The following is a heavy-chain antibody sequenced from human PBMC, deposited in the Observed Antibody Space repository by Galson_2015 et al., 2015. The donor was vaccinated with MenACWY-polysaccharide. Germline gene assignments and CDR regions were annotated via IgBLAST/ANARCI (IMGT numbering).Heavy chain of an antibody. CDR2: ISSSSTTI. J-gene: IGHJ4*02. D-gene: IGHD6-19*01. CDR3: ARAGLVDLDY. Sequence: SLRLSCAASGFTFNLYNMHWVRQAPGKGLEWVSYISSSSTTIYYADSVKGRFTISRDNAKNSLHLQMNSLRAEDTAVYYCARAGLVDLDYWGQGTLVTVSS. V-gene: IGHV3-48*01. CDR1: GFTFNLYN.